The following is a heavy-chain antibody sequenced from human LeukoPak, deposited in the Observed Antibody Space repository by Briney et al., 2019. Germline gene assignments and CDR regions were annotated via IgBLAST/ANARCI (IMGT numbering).Heavy chain of an antibody. J-gene: IGHJ4*02. CDR2: INPSAGST. CDR1: GVTFARFD. D-gene: IGHD3-16*01. CDR3: ARLSDY. Sequence: GGSLRLSCAASGVTFARFDMSWVRQAPGKGLEWVSTINPSAGSTYYADFVKGRFTISRDNSKNTLYLQMNSLRADDTAVYYCARLSDYWGQGTLVTVSS. V-gene: IGHV3-23*01.